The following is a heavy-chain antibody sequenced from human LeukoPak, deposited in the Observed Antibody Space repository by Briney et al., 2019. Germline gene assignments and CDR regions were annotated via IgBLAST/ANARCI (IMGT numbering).Heavy chain of an antibody. CDR1: GFTFSNYW. CDR3: AREVGSGNSDRYFDS. D-gene: IGHD3-10*01. CDR2: IYGDEGIT. Sequence: GGSLRLSCVASGFTFSNYWMHWVRQAPGKGLVWVSRIYGDEGITNYADSVKGRFTISRDNAKHTLYLQMNSLRAEDTAVYYCAREVGSGNSDRYFDSWGQGTLVTVSS. V-gene: IGHV3-74*01. J-gene: IGHJ4*02.